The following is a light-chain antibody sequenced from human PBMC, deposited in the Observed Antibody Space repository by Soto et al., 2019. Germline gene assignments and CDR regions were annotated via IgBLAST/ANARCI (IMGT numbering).Light chain of an antibody. CDR2: AAS. CDR1: QSIISY. J-gene: IGKJ1*01. Sequence: DIQMTQSPSSLSASVGDRVTITCRASQSIISYLNWYQQKPGKAPKLLIYAASSVQSGVPSRFSGSGSGTDFTLTISSLQPEDFATYYCQQSYSTPWTFGQGTKVEIK. V-gene: IGKV1-39*01. CDR3: QQSYSTPWT.